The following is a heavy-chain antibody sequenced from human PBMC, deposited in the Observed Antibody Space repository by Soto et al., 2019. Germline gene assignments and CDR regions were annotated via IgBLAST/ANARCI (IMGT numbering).Heavy chain of an antibody. CDR3: ARRANDVSGMDV. J-gene: IGHJ6*02. D-gene: IGHD1-1*01. CDR2: IYYSGST. V-gene: IGHV4-59*08. Sequence: QVQLQESGPGLVKPSETLSLTCTVSGGSISSYYWSWIRQPPGKGLEWIGYIYYSGSTNYNPSLKSRVTISVDTSKNQFSLKPSSVTAADTAVYYCARRANDVSGMDVWGQGTTVTVSS. CDR1: GGSISSYY.